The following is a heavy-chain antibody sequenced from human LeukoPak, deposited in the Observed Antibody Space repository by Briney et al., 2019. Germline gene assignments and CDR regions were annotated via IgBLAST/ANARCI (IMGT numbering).Heavy chain of an antibody. J-gene: IGHJ4*02. V-gene: IGHV3-66*01. CDR1: GFTVSSNY. Sequence: GGSLRLSCAASGFTVSSNYMSWVRQAPGKGLEWVSVIYSGGSTYYADSVKGRFTISRDNSKNTLYLQINSLRAEDTAVYYCARVDQSHPSFDYWGQGTLVTVTS. CDR2: IYSGGST. CDR3: ARVDQSHPSFDY.